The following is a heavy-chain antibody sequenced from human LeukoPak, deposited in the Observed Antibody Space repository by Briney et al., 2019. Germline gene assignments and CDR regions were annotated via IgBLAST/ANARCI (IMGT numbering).Heavy chain of an antibody. CDR2: FKRETDGGAA. CDR3: ATVHASGCPGNY. V-gene: IGHV3-15*01. J-gene: IGHJ4*02. CDR1: GFTFSTYE. Sequence: GGSLRLSCAASGFTFSTYEMNWVRQAPGRGLEWVGRFKRETDGGAADYAAPVKGRFTISRGDSKNTLFLQMNSLETEDTAVYYCATVHASGCPGNYWGQGTLVTVSS. D-gene: IGHD6-19*01.